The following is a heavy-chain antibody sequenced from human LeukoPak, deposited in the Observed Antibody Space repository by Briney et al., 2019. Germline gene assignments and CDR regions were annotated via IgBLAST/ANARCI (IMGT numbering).Heavy chain of an antibody. CDR3: ARDPYNGYYGDDYYYYMDV. Sequence: PGGTLRLSCAASGFTFSSYGMSWVRQAPGKGLEWVSGISGSGGSTYYADSVKGRFTISRDNSKKTLYLQMNSLRAEDTAVYYCARDPYNGYYGDDYYYYMDVWGKGTTVTISS. D-gene: IGHD4-17*01. J-gene: IGHJ6*03. CDR1: GFTFSSYG. CDR2: ISGSGGST. V-gene: IGHV3-23*01.